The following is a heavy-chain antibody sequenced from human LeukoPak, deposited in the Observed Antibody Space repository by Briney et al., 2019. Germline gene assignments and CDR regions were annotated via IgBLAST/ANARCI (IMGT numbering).Heavy chain of an antibody. Sequence: GGSLRLSCSASGFSFSTYTMIWVRQAPGKGLEWVSSITSAGNFIYYADSLRGRFTVSRDNAKNSLYLQMNRLRAEDTAMYYCARDLWDHWGQGTLVTVSS. V-gene: IGHV3-21*01. CDR2: ITSAGNFI. J-gene: IGHJ4*02. CDR3: ARDLWDH. CDR1: GFSFSTYT.